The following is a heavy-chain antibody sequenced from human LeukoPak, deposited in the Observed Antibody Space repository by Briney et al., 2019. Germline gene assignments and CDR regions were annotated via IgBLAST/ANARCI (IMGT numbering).Heavy chain of an antibody. CDR1: GGSFSGYY. CDR2: INHSGST. Sequence: SETLSLTCAVYGGSFSGYYWSWIRQPPGKGLEWIGEINHSGSTNYNPSLKSRVTISVDTSKNQFSLKLSSVTAADTAVYYCAKVDCGDTGCRRFDLWGRGTLVTVSS. D-gene: IGHD2-21*01. V-gene: IGHV4-34*01. CDR3: AKVDCGDTGCRRFDL. J-gene: IGHJ2*01.